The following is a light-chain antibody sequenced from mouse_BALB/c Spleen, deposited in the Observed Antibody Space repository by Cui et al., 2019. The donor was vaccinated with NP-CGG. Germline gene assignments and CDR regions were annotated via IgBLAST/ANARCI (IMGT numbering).Light chain of an antibody. V-gene: IGLV1*01. J-gene: IGLJ1*01. Sequence: QAVVTQGSALTTSPGETVTLTCRSSTGAVTTNNYANWVQEKPDHLFTGLIGGTNNRAPGVPARFSGSLIGDKAALTITGAQTEDEAIYFCALWYSNHWVFSGGTKLTVL. CDR1: TGAVTTNNY. CDR3: ALWYSNHWV. CDR2: GTN.